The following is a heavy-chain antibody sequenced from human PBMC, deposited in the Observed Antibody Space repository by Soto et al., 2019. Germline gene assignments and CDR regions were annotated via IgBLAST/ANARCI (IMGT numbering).Heavy chain of an antibody. CDR1: GFTALSYA. Sequence: QVRLIQSGPEMMQPGASVRVSCNASGFTALSYAFHWVRQAPGQGPEWLGWLNGGVDGTSYSQRFQGRVTISRDTSTNTVYLEVTSLTSEDTAVCYCAREVKGVTSFDYWGQGTLVTVSS. J-gene: IGHJ4*02. D-gene: IGHD3-10*01. CDR3: AREVKGVTSFDY. V-gene: IGHV1-3*01. CDR2: LNGGVDGT.